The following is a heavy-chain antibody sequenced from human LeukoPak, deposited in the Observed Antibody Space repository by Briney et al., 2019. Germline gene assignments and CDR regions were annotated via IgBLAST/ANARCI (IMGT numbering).Heavy chain of an antibody. CDR2: INPNSGGT. CDR3: ARASVLAAGSDY. CDR1: GYTFTGYY. D-gene: IGHD6-13*01. Sequence: ASVKVSCKASGYTFTGYYMHWVRQAHGQGLEWMGWINPNSGGTNYAQKFQGRVTMTRDTSISTAYMELSRLRSDDTAVYYCARASVLAAGSDYWGQGTLVTVSS. V-gene: IGHV1-2*02. J-gene: IGHJ4*02.